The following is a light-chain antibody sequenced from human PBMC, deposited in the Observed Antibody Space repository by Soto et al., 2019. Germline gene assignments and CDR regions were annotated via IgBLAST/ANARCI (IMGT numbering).Light chain of an antibody. Sequence: EIVLTQSPATLSLSPGERATLSCRASQSVDSYLAWYQQKPGQAPRLLLFDVFNRATGIPARFSGSGSGTDFTLTISSLEPEDFAVYYCQQRSNGLTFGGGTKVEMK. V-gene: IGKV3-11*01. CDR2: DVF. CDR1: QSVDSY. CDR3: QQRSNGLT. J-gene: IGKJ4*01.